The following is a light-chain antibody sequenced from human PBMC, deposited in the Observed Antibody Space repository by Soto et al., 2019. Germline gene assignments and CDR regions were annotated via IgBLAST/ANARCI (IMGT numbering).Light chain of an antibody. V-gene: IGLV1-40*01. CDR2: GNG. Sequence: QSVLTQPPSVSGAPGQRVTISCTGSSSNIGAGHDVHWYQQLPGTAPKLLIYGNGNRPSGVPDRFSGSKSGTSASLAITGLQAEDEADYYCQSYYSSLSGSEVFGTRTKGTV. CDR3: QSYYSSLSGSEV. CDR1: SSNIGAGHD. J-gene: IGLJ1*01.